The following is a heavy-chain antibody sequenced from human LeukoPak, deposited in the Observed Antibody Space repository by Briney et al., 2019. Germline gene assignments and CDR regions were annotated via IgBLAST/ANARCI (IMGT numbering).Heavy chain of an antibody. CDR1: GGSISRYY. V-gene: IGHV4-59*08. CDR2: ISYSGST. CDR3: ARHSGSYYDNYDY. D-gene: IGHD1-26*01. J-gene: IGHJ4*02. Sequence: SETLPLPCTVSGGSISRYYWSWIRQPPGKGLEWIGYISYSGSTNYNPSLKSRVTISVDTSKNQFSLKLNSVTATDTAVYYCARHSGSYYDNYDYWGQGTLVTVSS.